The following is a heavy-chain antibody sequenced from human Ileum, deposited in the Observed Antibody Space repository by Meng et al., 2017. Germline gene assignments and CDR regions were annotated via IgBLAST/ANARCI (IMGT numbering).Heavy chain of an antibody. D-gene: IGHD6-13*01. V-gene: IGHV3-73*02. J-gene: IGHJ4*02. CDR3: TRLYSAG. Sequence: EVLLVEPGGGLVQPGGSLKLSWAASGFTFSGSAMHWVRQASGKGLEWVGRIRSKANNYATAYAASVKGRFTISRDESKNTAYLQMSSLKTEDTAVYYCTRLYSAGWGQGTLVTVSS. CDR2: IRSKANNYAT. CDR1: GFTFSGSA.